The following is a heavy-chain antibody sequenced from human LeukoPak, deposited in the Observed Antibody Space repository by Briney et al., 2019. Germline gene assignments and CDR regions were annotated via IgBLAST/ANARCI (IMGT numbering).Heavy chain of an antibody. V-gene: IGHV3-23*01. J-gene: IGHJ4*02. CDR3: AKAPTKVAGRYYFDY. Sequence: PGGSLRLSCAASGFAFSSYAMSWVRQAPGKGLEWVSAISGSGGSTYYADSVKGRFTISRDNSKNTLYMQMNSLRAEDTAVYYCAKAPTKVAGRYYFDYWGQGTLVTVSS. CDR2: ISGSGGST. CDR1: GFAFSSYA. D-gene: IGHD6-19*01.